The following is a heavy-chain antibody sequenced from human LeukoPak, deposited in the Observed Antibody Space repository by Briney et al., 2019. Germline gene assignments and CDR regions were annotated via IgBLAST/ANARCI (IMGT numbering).Heavy chain of an antibody. V-gene: IGHV4-59*12. Sequence: SETLSLTCTVSGGSISSYYWSWIRQPPGKGLEWIGHIYGSGSTNYNPSLKSRVTLSVDTSKNQFSLKLGSVTAADTAVYYCARDLGGGSGSFDYWGQGTLVTVSS. D-gene: IGHD3-10*01. CDR1: GGSISSYY. J-gene: IGHJ4*02. CDR3: ARDLGGGSGSFDY. CDR2: IYGSGST.